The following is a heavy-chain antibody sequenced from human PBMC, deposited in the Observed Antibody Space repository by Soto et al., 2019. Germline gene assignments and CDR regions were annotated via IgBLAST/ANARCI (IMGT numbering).Heavy chain of an antibody. CDR1: GDSLSPYY. V-gene: IGHV4-59*08. J-gene: IGHJ5*02. CDR2: IYYIGNT. Sequence: QVQLLESGPGLVNPSEALSLTCFVFGDSLSPYYWTWSRQSPGKGLEWIGYIYYIGNTKYNPSLQSRVSMSVDASTNQFSLRLTSVTAADTAVYYCGRHKDLGDAPGQPIDLWSQGFLVTVSS. D-gene: IGHD1-1*01. CDR3: GRHKDLGDAPGQPIDL.